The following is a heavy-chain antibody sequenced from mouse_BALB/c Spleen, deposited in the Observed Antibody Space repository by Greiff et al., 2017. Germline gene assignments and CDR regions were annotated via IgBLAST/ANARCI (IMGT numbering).Heavy chain of an antibody. CDR2: ISYDGSN. Sequence: ESGPGLVKPSQSLSLTCSVTGYSITSGYYWNWIRQFPGNKLEWMGYISYDGSNNYNPSLKNRISITRDTSKNQFFLKLNSVTTEDTATYYCARDLQEYFDVWGAGTTVTVSS. CDR1: GYSITSGYY. CDR3: ARDLQEYFDV. V-gene: IGHV3-6*02. J-gene: IGHJ1*01.